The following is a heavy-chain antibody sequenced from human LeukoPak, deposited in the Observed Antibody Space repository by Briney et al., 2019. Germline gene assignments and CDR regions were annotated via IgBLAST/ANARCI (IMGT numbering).Heavy chain of an antibody. D-gene: IGHD2/OR15-2a*01. V-gene: IGHV3-15*01. CDR1: GFTFSSYG. CDR3: TTEAFRATDFDY. Sequence: GGSLRLSCAASGFTFSSYGMHWVRQAPGKGLEWVGRIKSKTDGGTTDYAAPVKGRFTISRDDSKNTLYLQMNSLKTEDTAVYYCTTEAFRATDFDYWGQGTLVTVSS. CDR2: IKSKTDGGTT. J-gene: IGHJ4*02.